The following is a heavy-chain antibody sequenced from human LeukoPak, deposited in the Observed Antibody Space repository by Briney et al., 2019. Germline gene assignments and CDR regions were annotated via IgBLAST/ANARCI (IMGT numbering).Heavy chain of an antibody. V-gene: IGHV3-23*01. J-gene: IGHJ4*02. Sequence: GGSLRLSCAASGFTFSSYGMSWVRQAPGKGLEWVSAISGSGGSTYYADSVKGRFTISRDNSKNTLYLQMNSLRAEDTAVYYCAKRVRGYSYGYSDYWGQGTLVTVSS. CDR3: AKRVRGYSYGYSDY. D-gene: IGHD5-18*01. CDR1: GFTFSSYG. CDR2: ISGSGGST.